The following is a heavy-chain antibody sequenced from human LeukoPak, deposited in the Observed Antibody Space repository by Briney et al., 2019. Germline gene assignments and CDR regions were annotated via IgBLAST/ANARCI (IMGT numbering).Heavy chain of an antibody. CDR2: ISAYNGNT. CDR1: GYTFTSYG. J-gene: IGHJ1*01. CDR3: ARDLAAAGTLDEYFQH. D-gene: IGHD6-13*01. V-gene: IGHV1-18*01. Sequence: SVKVSCKASGYTFTSYGISWVRQAPGQGLEWMGWISAYNGNTNYAQKLQGRVTMTTDTSTSTAYMELRSLRSDDTAVYYCARDLAAAGTLDEYFQHWGQGTLVTVAS.